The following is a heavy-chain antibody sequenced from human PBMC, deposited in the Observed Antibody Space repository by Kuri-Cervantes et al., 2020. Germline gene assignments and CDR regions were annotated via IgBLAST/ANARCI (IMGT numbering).Heavy chain of an antibody. D-gene: IGHD5-18*01. CDR1: GFTFGDYA. CDR3: ASSATARGGMDV. V-gene: IGHV3-49*03. J-gene: IGHJ6*02. CDR2: IRSKAYGGTT. Sequence: GESLKSSCTASGFTFGDYAMSWFRQAPGKGLEWVGFIRSKAYGGTTEYAASVKGRFTISRDNAKDSLYLQMNNLRAEDTAVYYCASSATARGGMDVWGQGTTVTVSS.